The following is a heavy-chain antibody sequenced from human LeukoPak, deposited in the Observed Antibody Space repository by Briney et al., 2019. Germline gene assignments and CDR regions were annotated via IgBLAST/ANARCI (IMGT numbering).Heavy chain of an antibody. Sequence: PSETLSLTXTVSGGSIRSGDYYWSWIRQPPGKGLDWIGYIYYSGSTYYNPSLKSRVTISVDTSKNQFSLKLSSVTAADTAVYYCARGVVPYYYYYMDVWGKGTTVTVSS. CDR2: IYYSGST. V-gene: IGHV4-30-4*08. J-gene: IGHJ6*03. CDR3: ARGVVPYYYYYMDV. D-gene: IGHD2-15*01. CDR1: GGSIRSGDYY.